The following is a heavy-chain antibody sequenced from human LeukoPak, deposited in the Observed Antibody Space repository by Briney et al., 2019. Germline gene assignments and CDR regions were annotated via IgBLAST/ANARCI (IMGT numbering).Heavy chain of an antibody. J-gene: IGHJ4*02. CDR1: GGSISSYY. CDR3: ARCRFGEFYYFDY. V-gene: IGHV4-59*01. CDR2: IYYSGST. Sequence: SETLSLTCTVSGGSISSYYWSWIRQPPGKGLEWIGYIYYSGSTNYNPSLKSRVTISVDTSKNQFSLKLSSVTAADTAVYYCARCRFGEFYYFDYWGQGTLVTVSS. D-gene: IGHD3-10*01.